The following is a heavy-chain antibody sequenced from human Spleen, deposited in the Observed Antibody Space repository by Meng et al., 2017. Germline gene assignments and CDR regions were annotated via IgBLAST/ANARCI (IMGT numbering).Heavy chain of an antibody. Sequence: QVRLQQWGARLLKPSETLSLTGVVAGGSFSDYYWSWIRQPPGKGLEWIGEINHSGSTNYNPSLESRATISVDTSQNNLSLKLSSVTAADSAVYYCARGPTTMAHDFDYWGQGTLVTVSS. V-gene: IGHV4-34*01. CDR1: GGSFSDYY. J-gene: IGHJ4*02. D-gene: IGHD4-11*01. CDR3: ARGPTTMAHDFDY. CDR2: INHSGST.